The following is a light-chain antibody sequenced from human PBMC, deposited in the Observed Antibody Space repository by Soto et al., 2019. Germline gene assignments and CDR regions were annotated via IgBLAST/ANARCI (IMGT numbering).Light chain of an antibody. Sequence: EIVMTQSPATLSVSPGERATLSCRASQSVSSNFAWYQQKPGQAPRLLIYGASTRATGIPARFSGSGSGTEFTLTISSLQSEDFAIYYYQQYNNWPLTFGGGTKVEIK. V-gene: IGKV3D-15*01. CDR1: QSVSSN. J-gene: IGKJ4*01. CDR3: QQYNNWPLT. CDR2: GAS.